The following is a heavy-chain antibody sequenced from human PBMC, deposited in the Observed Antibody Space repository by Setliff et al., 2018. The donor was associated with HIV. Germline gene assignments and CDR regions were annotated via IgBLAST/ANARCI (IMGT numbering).Heavy chain of an antibody. J-gene: IGHJ4*02. CDR3: ARGSLLGYFDWLFPD. CDR1: GYTFTGYY. D-gene: IGHD3-9*01. CDR2: INPNSGGT. Sequence: ASVKVSCKASGYTFTGYYMHWVRQAPGQGLEWMGWINPNSGGTNYAQKFQGRVTMTRDTSTSTAYMELSRLRSDDTAVYYCARGSLLGYFDWLFPDWGQGTLVTVSS. V-gene: IGHV1-2*02.